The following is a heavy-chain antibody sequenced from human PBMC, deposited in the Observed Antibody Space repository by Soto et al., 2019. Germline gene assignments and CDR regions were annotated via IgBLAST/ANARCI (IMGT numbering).Heavy chain of an antibody. CDR1: GLSVSTNF. CDR2: IYSGGKT. V-gene: IGHV3-53*01. CDR3: TRDAPGERPYYFYYYGMDV. J-gene: IGHJ6*02. Sequence: QLVESGGGLIQPGESLKLSCAASGLSVSTNFMSWVRQAPGKGLEWLAVIYSGGKTFYADSVKGRFTISKDNSKNTLSLQMNSLRAEDTAVYHCTRDAPGERPYYFYYYGMDVWGQGTTVTVSS.